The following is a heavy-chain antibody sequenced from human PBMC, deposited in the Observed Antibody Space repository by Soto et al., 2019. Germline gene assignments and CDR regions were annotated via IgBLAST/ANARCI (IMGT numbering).Heavy chain of an antibody. Sequence: PGGSLRLSCAASGFTFSSYAMSWVRQAPGKGLEWVSAISGSGGSTYYADSVKGRFTISRDNSKNTLYLQMNSLRAEDTAVYYCASDLSHDYGDSVFDYWGQGTLVTVSS. D-gene: IGHD4-17*01. V-gene: IGHV3-23*01. CDR1: GFTFSSYA. J-gene: IGHJ4*02. CDR2: ISGSGGST. CDR3: ASDLSHDYGDSVFDY.